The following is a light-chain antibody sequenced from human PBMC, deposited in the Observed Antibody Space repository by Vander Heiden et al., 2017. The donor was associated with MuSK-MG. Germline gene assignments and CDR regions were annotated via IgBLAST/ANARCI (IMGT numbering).Light chain of an antibody. CDR3: CSNRNGFA. CDR2: EIK. V-gene: IGLV2-23*02. CDR1: THTIDNYHF. Sequence: QSALTQPASASGPPVPSFTIHCTILTHTIDNYHFVSWYQQHPPKALQLILNEIKKRTSGISPRSTGATTGTTASLTISGVQAADEYYHSGCSNRNGFAFGGGTNLTV. J-gene: IGLJ2*01.